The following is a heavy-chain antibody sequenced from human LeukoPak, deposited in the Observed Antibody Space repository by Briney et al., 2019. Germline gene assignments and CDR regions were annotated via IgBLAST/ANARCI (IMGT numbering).Heavy chain of an antibody. CDR3: ARAPSEVGSYYPEYFRH. V-gene: IGHV3-74*01. J-gene: IGHJ1*01. D-gene: IGHD3-10*01. Sequence: GGSLRLSCEASGFTFSRYWMHWVRQAPGRGLVWVSRIKSDGKTNYAESVKGRFTISRDNAKNTVSLQIDSLRAEDTGVYYCARAPSEVGSYYPEYFRHWGQGTLVTVSS. CDR2: IKSDGKT. CDR1: GFTFSRYW.